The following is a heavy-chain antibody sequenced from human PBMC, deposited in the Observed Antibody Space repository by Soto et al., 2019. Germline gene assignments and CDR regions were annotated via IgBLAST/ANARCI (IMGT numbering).Heavy chain of an antibody. CDR1: GGSVSTYY. Sequence: SETLSLTCTISGGSVSTYYWSWMRQPPGKELEWIGLTSYSGNTNYNPSLKSRVAIAVDTSKNQFSLTLSSVTAADTAVYYCARDGVGPFDYWGQGTLVTVSS. CDR2: TSYSGNT. CDR3: ARDGVGPFDY. V-gene: IGHV4-59*02. J-gene: IGHJ4*02. D-gene: IGHD3-3*01.